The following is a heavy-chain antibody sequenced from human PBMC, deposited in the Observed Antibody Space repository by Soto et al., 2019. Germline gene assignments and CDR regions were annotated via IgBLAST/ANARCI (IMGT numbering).Heavy chain of an antibody. V-gene: IGHV4-61*01. J-gene: IGHJ5*02. CDR1: DGSVSRGRYY. Sequence: SETLSLTCTVSDGSVSRGRYYWSWIRQPPGKGLECIGYICYSGSSNYNPSLRSRVTISVDTSKNQFSLKLNSVTAADTAVYSCARLRAAAGQDWFDPWGQGTLVTVSS. CDR2: ICYSGSS. D-gene: IGHD6-13*01. CDR3: ARLRAAAGQDWFDP.